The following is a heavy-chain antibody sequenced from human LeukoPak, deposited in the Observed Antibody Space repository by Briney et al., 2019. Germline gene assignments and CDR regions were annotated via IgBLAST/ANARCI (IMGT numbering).Heavy chain of an antibody. CDR3: TRHVSAVTTEDY. V-gene: IGHV3-73*01. CDR2: IRSEANSYAT. Sequence: GGSLRLSCAASGFTFSGSAMHWVRQASGKGLEWVGRIRSEANSYATAYAASVKGRFTISRDDSKNTAYLQMNSLKTEDTAVYYCTRHVSAVTTEDYWGQGTLVTVSS. CDR1: GFTFSGSA. D-gene: IGHD4-17*01. J-gene: IGHJ4*02.